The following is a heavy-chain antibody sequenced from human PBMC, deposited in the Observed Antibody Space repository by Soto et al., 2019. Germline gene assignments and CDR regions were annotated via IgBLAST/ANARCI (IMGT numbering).Heavy chain of an antibody. J-gene: IGHJ4*02. D-gene: IGHD2-2*01. CDR3: AKDGGHCSSTSCYAHYFGY. CDR2: ISGSGGST. V-gene: IGHV3-23*01. Sequence: EVQLLESGGGLVQPGGSLRLSCAASGFTFSSYAMSWVRQAPGKGLEWVSAISGSGGSTYYADSVKGRFTISRDNSKNTLYLQMNSLRAEDTAVYYCAKDGGHCSSTSCYAHYFGYWGQGTLVTVSS. CDR1: GFTFSSYA.